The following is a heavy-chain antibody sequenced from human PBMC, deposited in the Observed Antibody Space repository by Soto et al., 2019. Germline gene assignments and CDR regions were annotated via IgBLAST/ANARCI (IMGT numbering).Heavy chain of an antibody. J-gene: IGHJ4*02. V-gene: IGHV1-18*01. CDR3: ARRTRFTIFGVVITTSFDY. CDR2: ISAYNGNT. CDR1: GYTFTSYG. D-gene: IGHD3-3*01. Sequence: ASVKLSCKASGYTFTSYGISWVRQAPGQGLEWMGWISAYNGNTNYAQKLQGRVTMTTDTSTSTAYMELRSLRSDDTAVYYCARRTRFTIFGVVITTSFDYWGQGTLVTVSS.